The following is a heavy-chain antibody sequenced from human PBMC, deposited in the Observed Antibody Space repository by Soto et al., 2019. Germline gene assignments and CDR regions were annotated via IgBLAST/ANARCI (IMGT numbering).Heavy chain of an antibody. J-gene: IGHJ3*02. CDR1: GFPFSNYA. CDR2: ISGSGDNT. D-gene: IGHD2-15*01. Sequence: EVQLVESGGGLVQPGGSLRLSCADSGFPFSNYAMSWVRQAPGKGLEWVSSISGSGDNTYYADSVKGRFTISRDNSKNTLCLQMNSLRAEDTAVYYCTNAGYCSGGSCHVAFDIWGQGTMVTVSS. V-gene: IGHV3-23*04. CDR3: TNAGYCSGGSCHVAFDI.